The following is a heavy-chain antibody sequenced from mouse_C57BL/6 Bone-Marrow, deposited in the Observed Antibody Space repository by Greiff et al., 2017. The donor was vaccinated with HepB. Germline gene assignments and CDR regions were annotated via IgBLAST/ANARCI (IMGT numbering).Heavy chain of an antibody. J-gene: IGHJ1*01. D-gene: IGHD2-4*01. CDR3: ATMITTWYFDV. V-gene: IGHV5-17*02. CDR2: ISSGSSTI. CDR1: GFTFSSFG. Sequence: EVQLQQSGGGLVQPGGSRKLSCAASGFTFSSFGMHWVRQAPEKGLEWVAYISSGSSTIYYADTVKGRFTISRDKPKNTLFLQMTSLRSEDTAMYYCATMITTWYFDVWGAGTTVTVSS.